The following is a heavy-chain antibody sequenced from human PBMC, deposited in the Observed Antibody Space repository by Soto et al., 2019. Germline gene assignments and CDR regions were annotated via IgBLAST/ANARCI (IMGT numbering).Heavy chain of an antibody. D-gene: IGHD6-19*01. J-gene: IGHJ4*02. CDR1: GGSIIGSY. CDR3: ARSVAVPGAHIDY. V-gene: IGHV4-59*01. Sequence: SETLSLTCSVSGGSIIGSYWSWIRQSPGKGLEWLGYVYYTGSTNYSPSLRSRVSISVDTSKNEFSLRLSSVTAADTAVYFCARSVAVPGAHIDYWGQGTQVTVSS. CDR2: VYYTGST.